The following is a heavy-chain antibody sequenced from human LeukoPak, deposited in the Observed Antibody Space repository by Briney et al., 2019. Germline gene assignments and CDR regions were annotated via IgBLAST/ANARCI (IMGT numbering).Heavy chain of an antibody. D-gene: IGHD3-22*01. J-gene: IGHJ4*02. Sequence: GGSLRLSCAASGFTFDDYAMPWVRQAPGKGLEWVSGISWNSGSIGYADSVKGRFTISRDNAKNSLYLQMNSLRAEDTALYYCAKGYYDSSGYVDYWGQGTLVTVSS. CDR2: ISWNSGSI. V-gene: IGHV3-9*01. CDR1: GFTFDDYA. CDR3: AKGYYDSSGYVDY.